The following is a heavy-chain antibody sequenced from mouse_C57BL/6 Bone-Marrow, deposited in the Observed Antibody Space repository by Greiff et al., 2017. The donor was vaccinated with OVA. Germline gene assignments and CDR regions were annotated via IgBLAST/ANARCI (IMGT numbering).Heavy chain of an antibody. V-gene: IGHV7-3*01. D-gene: IGHD1-1*02. CDR2: IRNKANGYTT. CDR3: ARYPLYYYAMDY. J-gene: IGHJ4*01. CDR1: GFTFTDYY. Sequence: DVHLVESGGGLVQPGGSLSLSCAASGFTFTDYYMSWVRQPPGKALEWLGFIRNKANGYTTEYIASVKGRFTISRDNSQSILYLQMNALRAEDSATYYCARYPLYYYAMDYWGQGTSVTVSS.